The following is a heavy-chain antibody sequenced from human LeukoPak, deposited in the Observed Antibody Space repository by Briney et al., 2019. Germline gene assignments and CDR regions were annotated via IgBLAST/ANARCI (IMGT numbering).Heavy chain of an antibody. CDR3: ARGSSSGWSLFDY. J-gene: IGHJ4*02. Sequence: SETLSLTCTVSGGSISSYYWSWIRQPPGKGLEWIGYFYYSGSTNYNPSLKSRVTISVDTSKNQLSLKLSSVTAADTAVYYCARGSSSGWSLFDYWGQGTLVTVSS. D-gene: IGHD6-19*01. V-gene: IGHV4-59*01. CDR1: GGSISSYY. CDR2: FYYSGST.